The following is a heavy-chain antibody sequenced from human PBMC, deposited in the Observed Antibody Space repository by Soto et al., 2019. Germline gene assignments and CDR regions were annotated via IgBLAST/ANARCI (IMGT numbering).Heavy chain of an antibody. CDR3: AGRPYDSSGYYLY. CDR2: IYYSGST. Sequence: SETLSLTCTVSGGSISSGGYYWSWIRQHPGKGLEWIGYIYYSGSTYYNPSLKSRVTISVDTSKNQFSLKLSSVTAADTAVHYCAGRPYDSSGYYLYWGQRTLVTV. V-gene: IGHV4-31*03. D-gene: IGHD3-22*01. CDR1: GGSISSGGYY. J-gene: IGHJ4*02.